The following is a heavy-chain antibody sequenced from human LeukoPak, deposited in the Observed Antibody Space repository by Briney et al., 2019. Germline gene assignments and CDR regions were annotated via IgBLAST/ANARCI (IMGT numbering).Heavy chain of an antibody. CDR3: ARGGLSSSWFDP. Sequence: GGSLRLSCVASDFSISTYSMHWVRQAPGKGLQWVAVMSRDGSFENYADSVKGRFTISRDNSKKTAFLEMNGLRAEDTAVYYCARGGLSSSWFDPWGQGTLVTVSS. CDR1: DFSISTYS. J-gene: IGHJ5*02. D-gene: IGHD2/OR15-2a*01. V-gene: IGHV3-30-3*01. CDR2: MSRDGSFE.